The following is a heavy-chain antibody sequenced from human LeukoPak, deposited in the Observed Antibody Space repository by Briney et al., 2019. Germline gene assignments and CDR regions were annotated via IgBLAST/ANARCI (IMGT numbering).Heavy chain of an antibody. Sequence: PGGTLRLPCAASGFTFSRFWMSWVRQAPGKGLEWVANINQDGSERYYVDAVKGRFTISRDNAENSLYLQINRLRAEDTAVYYCARGKGVQLEPWGQGILVTVSS. J-gene: IGHJ4*02. CDR3: ARGKGVQLEP. D-gene: IGHD1-1*01. CDR1: GFTFSRFW. V-gene: IGHV3-7*04. CDR2: INQDGSER.